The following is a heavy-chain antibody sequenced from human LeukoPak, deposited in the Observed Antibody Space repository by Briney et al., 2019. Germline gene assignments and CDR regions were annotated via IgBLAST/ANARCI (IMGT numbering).Heavy chain of an antibody. J-gene: IGHJ4*02. V-gene: IGHV3-11*06. CDR1: AFTFSDYY. CDR3: ARDHGYAFDY. D-gene: IGHD5-12*01. CDR2: ISTGSHYT. Sequence: GGSLRLSCAASAFTFSDYYMSRIRQAPGKGLEWVSYISTGSHYTNYADSVKGRFTISRDDARNSLFLQMNSLRDEDTAVYYCARDHGYAFDYWGQGTLVTVSS.